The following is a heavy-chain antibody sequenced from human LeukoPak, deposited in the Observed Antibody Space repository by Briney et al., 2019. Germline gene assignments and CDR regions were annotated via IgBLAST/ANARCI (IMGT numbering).Heavy chain of an antibody. D-gene: IGHD1-20*01. CDR2: INPNSGGT. CDR1: GSTFTGYY. J-gene: IGHJ5*02. V-gene: IGHV1-2*06. Sequence: GASVQVSCKATGSTFTGYYMHWVRQAPGQWLEWMGRINPNSGGTNYAQKFQGRVTMTRDTSISTAYMELSRLRSDDTAVYYCARVVTGTTGNWFDPWGQGTLVTVSS. CDR3: ARVVTGTTGNWFDP.